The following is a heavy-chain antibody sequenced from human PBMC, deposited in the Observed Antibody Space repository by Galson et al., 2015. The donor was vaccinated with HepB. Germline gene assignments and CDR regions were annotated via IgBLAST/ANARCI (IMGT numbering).Heavy chain of an antibody. CDR1: GYTFTNFG. CDR3: ARGPLIGWFDP. J-gene: IGHJ5*02. CDR2: INAGNGNT. V-gene: IGHV1-3*01. D-gene: IGHD3-16*02. Sequence: QSGAEVKKPGASVKVSCKASGYTFTNFGISWVRQAPGQGLEWMGWINAGNGNTKYSQKFQGRVTITRDTSASTAYMELSSLRSEDTAVYYCARGPLIGWFDPWGQGTLVTVSS.